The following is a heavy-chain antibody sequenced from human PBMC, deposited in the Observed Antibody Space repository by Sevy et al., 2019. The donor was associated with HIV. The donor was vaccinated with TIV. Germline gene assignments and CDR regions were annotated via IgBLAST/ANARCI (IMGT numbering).Heavy chain of an antibody. CDR3: AKTINSGGGVVPAANYYYYGLDV. J-gene: IGHJ6*02. Sequence: GGSLRLSCAASGFTFSGYAMNWVRQAPGKGLEWVSAINGKGRSTHYADSVEGRFTISRDNSKNTLYLEMNSLRVEDTAVYYCAKTINSGGGVVPAANYYYYGLDVWGHGTTVTVS. D-gene: IGHD2-2*01. V-gene: IGHV3-23*01. CDR2: INGKGRST. CDR1: GFTFSGYA.